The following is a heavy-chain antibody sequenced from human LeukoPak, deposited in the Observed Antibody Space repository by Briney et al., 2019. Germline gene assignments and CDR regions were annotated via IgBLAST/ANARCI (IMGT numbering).Heavy chain of an antibody. J-gene: IGHJ4*02. D-gene: IGHD6-25*01. V-gene: IGHV1-46*01. Sequence: ASVKVSCKASGYTFTSYFMHWMRQAPGQGPEWMGIINPRGGSTEYSHKFQGRLTMTSDTSTSTVYMELNSLRSEDTAVYFCARVGVTAATADYWGQGTLVTVSS. CDR2: INPRGGST. CDR3: ARVGVTAATADY. CDR1: GYTFTSYF.